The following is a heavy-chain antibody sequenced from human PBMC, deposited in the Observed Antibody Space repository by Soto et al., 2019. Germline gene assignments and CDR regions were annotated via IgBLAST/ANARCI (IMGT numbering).Heavy chain of an antibody. CDR3: ARRIFGSGTANDY. D-gene: IGHD3-10*01. V-gene: IGHV3-74*01. CDR2: INGDGSGT. J-gene: IGHJ4*02. CDR1: GFTFSGSW. Sequence: EVQLVESGGGLVQPGGSLRLSCAASGFTFSGSWMHWVRQAPGKGLVWVTRINGDGSGTSYADFVKGRFTISRDDAKNTLFLYMNGLRAEDTAVYYCARRIFGSGTANDYWGQGTLVTVSS.